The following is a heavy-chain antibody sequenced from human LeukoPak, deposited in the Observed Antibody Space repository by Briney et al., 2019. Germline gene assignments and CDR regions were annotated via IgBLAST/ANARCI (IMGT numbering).Heavy chain of an antibody. CDR1: GFTFRNYG. V-gene: IGHV3-23*01. D-gene: IGHD3-10*01. Sequence: GGSLRLSCAASGFTFRNYGMRWVRQAPGKGLEWVATNTASGTNRYYADSVKGRFTVSRDNSKNTLYLQMNSLRAEDTAVYYCARDLSPVVRASPMGYWGQGTPVTVSS. J-gene: IGHJ4*02. CDR3: ARDLSPVVRASPMGY. CDR2: NTASGTNR.